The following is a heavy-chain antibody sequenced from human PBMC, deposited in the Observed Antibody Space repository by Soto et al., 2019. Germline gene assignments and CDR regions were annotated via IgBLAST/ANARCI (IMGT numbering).Heavy chain of an antibody. CDR2: IKSKTDGGTT. CDR1: GFTFSNAW. D-gene: IGHD1-7*01. J-gene: IGHJ6*02. CDR3: TTGGPPTGTTTDYYYYGMDV. Sequence: SGGSLRLSCAASGFTFSNAWMSWVRQAPGKGLEWVGRIKSKTDGGTTDYAAPVKGRFTISRDDSKNTLYLQMNSLKTEDTAVYYCTTGGPPTGTTTDYYYYGMDVWGQGTTVTVSS. V-gene: IGHV3-15*01.